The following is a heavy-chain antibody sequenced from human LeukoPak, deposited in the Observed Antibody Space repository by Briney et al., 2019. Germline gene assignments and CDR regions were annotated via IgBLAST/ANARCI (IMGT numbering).Heavy chain of an antibody. D-gene: IGHD6-19*01. Sequence: GGSLRLSCTGSGFTFSNYVMSWVRQAPGRRLEWVSGISDSGGDTDYADSVKGRFTISRDNSRNSLSLQMNSLRAEDTALYYCAKTGYSSGWYRIWDYWGQGTLVTVSS. CDR3: AKTGYSSGWYRIWDY. CDR2: ISDSGGDT. CDR1: GFTFSNYV. J-gene: IGHJ4*02. V-gene: IGHV3-23*01.